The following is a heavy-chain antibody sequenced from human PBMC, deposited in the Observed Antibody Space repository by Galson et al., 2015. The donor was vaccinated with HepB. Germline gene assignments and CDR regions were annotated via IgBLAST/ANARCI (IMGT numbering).Heavy chain of an antibody. CDR2: IYPGDSDT. V-gene: IGHV5-51*03. CDR1: GYSFASYW. CDR3: ARRYYYDSSDYFYYFDY. J-gene: IGHJ4*02. Sequence: QSGAEVKKPGESLKISCKGSGYSFASYWIAWVRLMPGKGLEWMGIIYPGDSDTRYSPSFQGQVTISADKSISTAYIQWSSLKASDTAMYYCARRYYYDSSDYFYYFDYWGQGTLVTVSS. D-gene: IGHD3-22*01.